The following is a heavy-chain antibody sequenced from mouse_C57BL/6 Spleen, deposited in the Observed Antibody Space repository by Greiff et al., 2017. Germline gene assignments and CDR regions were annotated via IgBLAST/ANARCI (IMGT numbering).Heavy chain of an antibody. J-gene: IGHJ2*01. D-gene: IGHD1-1*01. Sequence: EVQRVESGGGLVQPKGSLKLSCAASGFTFNTYAMHWVRQAPGKGLEWVARIRSKSSNYATYYADSVKDRITNSTYDSQSMLYLQMNNQKTEDTDMDCCEREGDGSSPFGCWGQGATLTVSS. CDR3: EREGDGSSPFGC. CDR2: IRSKSSNYAT. CDR1: GFTFNTYA. V-gene: IGHV10-3*01.